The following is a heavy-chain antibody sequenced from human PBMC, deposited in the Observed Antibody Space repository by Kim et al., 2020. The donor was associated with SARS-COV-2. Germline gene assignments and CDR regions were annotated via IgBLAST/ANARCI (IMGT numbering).Heavy chain of an antibody. CDR2: ISYDGSNK. V-gene: IGHV3-33*05. CDR1: GFTFSSYG. J-gene: IGHJ4*02. CDR3: ARGEYYYDSSWFVGY. Sequence: GGSLRLSCAASGFTFSSYGMHWVRQAPGKGLEWVAAISYDGSNKYYADSVKGRFTISRDNSKNTLYLQMNSLRAEDTAVYYCARGEYYYDSSWFVGYWGQGTLVTVSS. D-gene: IGHD3-22*01.